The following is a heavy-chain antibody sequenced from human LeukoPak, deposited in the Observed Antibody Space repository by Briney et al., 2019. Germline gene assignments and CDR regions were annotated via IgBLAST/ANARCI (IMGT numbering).Heavy chain of an antibody. CDR1: GFTFSRYY. V-gene: IGHV3-74*01. Sequence: GGSLRLSCEVSGFTFSRYYMYWVRQVPGKGLVWVSRLNGYGDYTDYADSVKGRFTISRDNSKNTLYLQMNSLRAEDTAVYYCAKDWGYGSGSYYPAYWGQGTPVTVPS. CDR3: AKDWGYGSGSYYPAY. D-gene: IGHD3-10*01. CDR2: LNGYGDYT. J-gene: IGHJ4*02.